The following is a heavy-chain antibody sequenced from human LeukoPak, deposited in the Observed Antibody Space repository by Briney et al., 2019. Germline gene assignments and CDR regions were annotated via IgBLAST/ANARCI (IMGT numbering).Heavy chain of an antibody. J-gene: IGHJ4*02. CDR2: FYTIGST. CDR3: ARSAPSVTSYYFDS. Sequence: PSETLSLTCTVSGDSISSYYWSWIRQPAGKGLEWIGRFYTIGSTNYNPSLKSRVTMSLDTSTNQFSLTLNSVTAADTAVYYCARSAPSVTSYYFDSWGQGTLVTVSS. V-gene: IGHV4-4*07. CDR1: GDSISSYY. D-gene: IGHD4-17*01.